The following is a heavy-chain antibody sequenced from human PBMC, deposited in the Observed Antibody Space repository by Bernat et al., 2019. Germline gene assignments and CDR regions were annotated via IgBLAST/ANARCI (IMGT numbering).Heavy chain of an antibody. CDR1: GFTFSSYG. J-gene: IGHJ6*02. CDR3: ARDNGNCSSTSCYLYYYGMDV. CDR2: IWYDGSNK. V-gene: IGHV3-33*01. D-gene: IGHD2-2*01. Sequence: QVQLVESGGGVVQPGGSLRLSCAASGFTFSSYGMHWVRQAPGKGLEWVAVIWYDGSNKYYADSVKGRFTISRDNSKNTLYLQMNSLRAEDTAVYYCARDNGNCSSTSCYLYYYGMDVWGQGTTVTVSS.